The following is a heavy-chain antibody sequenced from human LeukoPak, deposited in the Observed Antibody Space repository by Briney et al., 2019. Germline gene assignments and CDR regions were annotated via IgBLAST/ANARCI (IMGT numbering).Heavy chain of an antibody. J-gene: IGHJ5*02. D-gene: IGHD3-10*01. CDR2: INPNSGGT. CDR1: GYTFTGYY. Sequence: ASVKVSCKASGYTFTGYYMHWVRQAPVQGLEWMGWINPNSGGTNYAQKFQGRVTMTRDTSISTAYMELSRLRSDDTAVYYCAREYRHYYGSGSPHGFDPWGQGTLVTVSS. V-gene: IGHV1-2*02. CDR3: AREYRHYYGSGSPHGFDP.